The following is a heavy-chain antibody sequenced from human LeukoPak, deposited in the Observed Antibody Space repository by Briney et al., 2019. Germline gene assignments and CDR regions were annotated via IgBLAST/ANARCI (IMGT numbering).Heavy chain of an antibody. CDR2: IYTSGST. V-gene: IGHV4-4*07. J-gene: IGHJ5*02. Sequence: KASETLSLTCTVSGGSISSYYWSWIRQPAGKGLEWIGRIYTSGSTNYNPSLKSRVTISVDTPKNQFSLKLSSVTAADTAVYYCARPRTTATVTTPQNWFDPWGQRTLVTVSS. CDR1: GGSISSYY. CDR3: ARPRTTATVTTPQNWFDP. D-gene: IGHD4-4*01.